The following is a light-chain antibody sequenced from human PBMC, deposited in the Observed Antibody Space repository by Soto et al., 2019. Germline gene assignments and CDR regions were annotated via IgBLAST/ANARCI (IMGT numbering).Light chain of an antibody. V-gene: IGLV1-44*01. CDR1: SSNIGSKT. J-gene: IGLJ2*01. Sequence: QPVLTQPPAASGTPGQRVTISCSGSSSNIGSKTVNWYQQLPGTAPKLLMYSTNQRPSGVPDRFSGSKSGTSASLAISGLQSEDEADYYCAVWDDSLKGVLFGGGTKLTVL. CDR2: STN. CDR3: AVWDDSLKGVL.